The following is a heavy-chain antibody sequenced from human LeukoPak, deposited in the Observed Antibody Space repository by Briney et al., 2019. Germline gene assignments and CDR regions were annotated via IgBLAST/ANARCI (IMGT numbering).Heavy chain of an antibody. J-gene: IGHJ4*02. CDR1: GGSISSGDYY. Sequence: PSQTLSLTCTVSGGSISSGDYYWSWIRQPPGKGLEWIGYIYYSGCTYYNPSLKSRVTISVDTSKNQFSLKLSSVTAADTAVYYCASTNYDILTGYYHPCYFDYWGQGTLVTVSS. V-gene: IGHV4-30-4*01. CDR2: IYYSGCT. CDR3: ASTNYDILTGYYHPCYFDY. D-gene: IGHD3-9*01.